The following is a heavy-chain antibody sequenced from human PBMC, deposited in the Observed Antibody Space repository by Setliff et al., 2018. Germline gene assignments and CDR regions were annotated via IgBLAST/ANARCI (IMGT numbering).Heavy chain of an antibody. Sequence: SETLSLTCAVYGGSFSGYYWSWIRQPPGKGLEWIGEINHTGSTNYSPSLKSRVTISVDTSKNQFSLRLSSVTAADTAVYYCARAPLRTLRYYYYYYMDVWGKGTTVTVSS. V-gene: IGHV4-34*01. CDR2: INHTGST. CDR1: GGSFSGYY. J-gene: IGHJ6*03. D-gene: IGHD4-17*01. CDR3: ARAPLRTLRYYYYYYMDV.